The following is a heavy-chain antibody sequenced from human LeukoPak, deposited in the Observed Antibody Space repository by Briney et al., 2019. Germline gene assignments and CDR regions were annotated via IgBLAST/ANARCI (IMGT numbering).Heavy chain of an antibody. V-gene: IGHV3-48*03. D-gene: IGHD2-21*02. J-gene: IGHJ4*02. CDR3: ARVSVVVTGDY. CDR2: ISSSGSTI. CDR1: GFTFSSYE. Sequence: GGSLRLSCAASGFTFSSYEMNWVRQAPGKGLEWVSYISSSGSTIYYADSVKGRFTISRDNAKNSLYLQMNSLRAEDTAVYYCARVSVVVTGDYWGQGTLVTVSS.